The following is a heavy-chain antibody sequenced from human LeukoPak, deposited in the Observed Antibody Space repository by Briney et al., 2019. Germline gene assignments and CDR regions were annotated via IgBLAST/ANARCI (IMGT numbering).Heavy chain of an antibody. Sequence: GGSLRLSCAASGFTFSSYAMNWVRQAPGKGLEWVSAISGSGGSRHYADSVQGRFTISRDNSKNTLYLQMNSLRAEDTAVYYCAKGPKKQMVGSRGYYFDYWGQGTLVSVSS. J-gene: IGHJ4*02. D-gene: IGHD6-13*01. CDR3: AKGPKKQMVGSRGYYFDY. CDR1: GFTFSSYA. V-gene: IGHV3-23*01. CDR2: ISGSGGSR.